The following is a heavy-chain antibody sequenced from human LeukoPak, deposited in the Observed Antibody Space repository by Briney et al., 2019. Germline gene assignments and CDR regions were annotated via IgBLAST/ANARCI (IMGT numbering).Heavy chain of an antibody. CDR2: ISYDGSNK. Sequence: GGSLRLSCAASGFTFSNYGMHWVRQAPGKGLEWVAVISYDGSNKYYADSVKGRFTISRDNSKNTLYLQMNSLRGEDTAVYYCAKLRGVAAAGTGYFDPWGQGTLVTVSS. CDR3: AKLRGVAAAGTGYFDP. CDR1: GFTFSNYG. V-gene: IGHV3-30*18. D-gene: IGHD6-13*01. J-gene: IGHJ5*01.